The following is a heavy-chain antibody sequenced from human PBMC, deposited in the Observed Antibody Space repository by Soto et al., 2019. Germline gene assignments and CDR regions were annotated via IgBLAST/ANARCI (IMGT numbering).Heavy chain of an antibody. J-gene: IGHJ4*02. CDR2: ISAYNGNT. Sequence: QVQLVQSGAEVKKPGASVKVSCKASGYTFTSYGISWVRQAPGQGLEWMGWISAYNGNTNYAQKLQGRVTMTTDTSTSTACTELRSLRSDDTAVYYCAGDWAAAGPFDYWGQGTLVTVSS. D-gene: IGHD6-13*01. CDR1: GYTFTSYG. CDR3: AGDWAAAGPFDY. V-gene: IGHV1-18*01.